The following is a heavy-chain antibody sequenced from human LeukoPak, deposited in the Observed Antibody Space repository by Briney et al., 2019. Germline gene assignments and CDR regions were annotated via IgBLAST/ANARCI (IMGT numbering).Heavy chain of an antibody. V-gene: IGHV1-2*02. CDR1: GYTFTGYY. D-gene: IGHD6-13*01. CDR2: INPNSGGT. J-gene: IGHJ5*02. CDR3: ARGGDSSSWYGWFDP. Sequence: ASVKVSCKASGYTFTGYYMHWVRQAPGQGLEWMGWINPNSGGTNYAQKFQGRVTMTRDTSISTAYMELSRLRSDDTALYYCARGGDSSSWYGWFDPWGQGTLVTVSS.